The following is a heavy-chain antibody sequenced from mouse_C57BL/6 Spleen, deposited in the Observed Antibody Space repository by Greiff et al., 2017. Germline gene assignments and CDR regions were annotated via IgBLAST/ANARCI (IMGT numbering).Heavy chain of an antibody. CDR2: INPYNGGT. CDR1: GYTFTDYY. Sequence: EVQLQQSGPVLVKPGASVKMSCKASGYTFTDYYMNWVKQSHGKSLEWIGVINPYNGGTSYNQKVKGKATLTVDKSSSTAYMELNSLTSEDSAVYYCAREDSSGSFDYWGQGTTLTVSS. D-gene: IGHD3-2*02. V-gene: IGHV1-19*01. J-gene: IGHJ2*01. CDR3: AREDSSGSFDY.